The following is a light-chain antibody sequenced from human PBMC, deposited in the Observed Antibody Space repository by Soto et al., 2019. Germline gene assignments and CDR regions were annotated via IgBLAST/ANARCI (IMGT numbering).Light chain of an antibody. Sequence: QSVLTQPASVSGSPGQSITISCTGTSSDIGRYNYVSWFQQHPGKVPKLVIFEVNYRPSGVSDRFSGSKSGNTASLTITGLQAEDEAEYYCSSYTTSSTVVFGTGTKVTVL. CDR2: EVN. CDR1: SSDIGRYNY. V-gene: IGLV2-14*01. CDR3: SSYTTSSTVV. J-gene: IGLJ1*01.